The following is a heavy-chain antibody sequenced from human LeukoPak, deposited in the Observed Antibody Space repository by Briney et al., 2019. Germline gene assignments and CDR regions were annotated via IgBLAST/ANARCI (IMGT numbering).Heavy chain of an antibody. CDR1: GFTFSSYA. D-gene: IGHD6-6*01. CDR3: ARVNFGSSGAFDI. V-gene: IGHV3-23*01. J-gene: IGHJ3*02. CDR2: ISGSGGST. Sequence: GGSLRLSCAASGFTFSSYAMSWVRQAPGKGLEWVSAISGSGGSTYYADSVKGRFTISRDNSKNTLYLQMNSLRAEDTAVYYCARVNFGSSGAFDIWGQGTMVTVSS.